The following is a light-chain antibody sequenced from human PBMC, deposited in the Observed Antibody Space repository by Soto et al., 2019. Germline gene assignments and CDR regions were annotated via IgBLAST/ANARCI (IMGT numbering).Light chain of an antibody. CDR2: AAS. Sequence: DIQMTQSPSSLSASVGDRVTITCRASQSINNNLNWYQQKPGKAPRLLIYAASILEGGVPSRFTGSGSGTDFTLTITSLQREDFGIYYCQQSYDTVTFGPGTKV. CDR3: QQSYDTVT. V-gene: IGKV1-39*01. CDR1: QSINNN. J-gene: IGKJ3*01.